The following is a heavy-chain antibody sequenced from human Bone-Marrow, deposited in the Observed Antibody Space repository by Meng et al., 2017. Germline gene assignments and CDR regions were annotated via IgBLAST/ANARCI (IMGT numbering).Heavy chain of an antibody. CDR2: IYHSGTA. Sequence: QLQLQESGSGLVKPSQTLSLTCAVSGGSISSDNYPWSWIRQPPGKGLESIGYIYHSGTAYYNPSLESRVTISVDRSKSQFSLKLSSVTAADTAVYYCARGDGYNRYFDYWGQGTLVTVSS. J-gene: IGHJ4*02. V-gene: IGHV4-30-2*01. D-gene: IGHD5-24*01. CDR3: ARGDGYNRYFDY. CDR1: GGSISSDNYP.